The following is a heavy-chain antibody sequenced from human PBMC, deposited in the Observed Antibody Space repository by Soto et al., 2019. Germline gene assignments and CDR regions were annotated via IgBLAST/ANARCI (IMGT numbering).Heavy chain of an antibody. CDR3: ARSSAQAYAF. CDR2: IYYSGST. V-gene: IGHV4-59*12. Sequence: SETLSLTCTVSGGSISSYYWSWIRQPPGKGLEWIGYIYYSGSTNYNPSLKSRVTISVDTSKNQFSLKLNSVTAADTAVYYCARSSAQAYAFWGQGTMVTVSS. CDR1: GGSISSYY. J-gene: IGHJ3*01. D-gene: IGHD2-2*01.